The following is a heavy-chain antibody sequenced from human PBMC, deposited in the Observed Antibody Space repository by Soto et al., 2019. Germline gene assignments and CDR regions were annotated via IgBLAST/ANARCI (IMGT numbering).Heavy chain of an antibody. CDR3: ARVPGTTPYYYYGMDV. V-gene: IGHV4-59*01. Sequence: SETLSLTCTVSGGPISSYYWSWIRQPPGKGLEWIGYIYYSGSTNYNPSLKSRVTISVDTSKNQFSLKLSSVTAADTAVYYCARVPGTTPYYYYGMDVWGQGTTVTVSS. D-gene: IGHD1-7*01. CDR1: GGPISSYY. CDR2: IYYSGST. J-gene: IGHJ6*02.